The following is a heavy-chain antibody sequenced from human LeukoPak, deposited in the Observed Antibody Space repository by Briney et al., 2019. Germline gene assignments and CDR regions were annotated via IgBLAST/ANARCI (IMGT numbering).Heavy chain of an antibody. CDR1: GFTVSSNY. V-gene: IGHV3-66*01. Sequence: GGSLRLSCAASGFTVSSNYMSWVRRAPGKGLEWVSVIYSGGSTYYADSVKGRFTISRDNSKNTLYLQMNSLRAEDTAVYYCARGFDGYSSNDYWGQGTLVTVSS. CDR2: IYSGGST. J-gene: IGHJ4*02. D-gene: IGHD6-13*01. CDR3: ARGFDGYSSNDY.